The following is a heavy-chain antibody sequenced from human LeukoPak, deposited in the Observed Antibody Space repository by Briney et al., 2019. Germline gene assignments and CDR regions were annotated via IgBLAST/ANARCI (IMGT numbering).Heavy chain of an antibody. Sequence: GGSLRLSCAASGITFSSYWMSWVRQAPGKGLEWVANIKQDGSDKYYVDSVKGRSTISRDNAKNSLYLQLNSLTAVDTAVYYCARLLGGNYFDNGGQGTLVTVSS. J-gene: IGHJ4*02. CDR1: GITFSSYW. V-gene: IGHV3-7*04. CDR2: IKQDGSDK. CDR3: ARLLGGNYFDN. D-gene: IGHD1-26*01.